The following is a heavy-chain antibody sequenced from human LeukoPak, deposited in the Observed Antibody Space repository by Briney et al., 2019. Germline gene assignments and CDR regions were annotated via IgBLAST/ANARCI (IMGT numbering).Heavy chain of an antibody. Sequence: GGSLRLSCAVSGFSFTNFWMSWVRQAPGRGLEWVANIHPEGNEKYHVESVKGRFTISRDNTKNLLFLQMNGLRVEDTAVYYCARGDAFSGDHWGQGTLVTASS. CDR2: IHPEGNEK. CDR1: GFSFTNFW. J-gene: IGHJ4*02. V-gene: IGHV3-7*04. CDR3: ARGDAFSGDH.